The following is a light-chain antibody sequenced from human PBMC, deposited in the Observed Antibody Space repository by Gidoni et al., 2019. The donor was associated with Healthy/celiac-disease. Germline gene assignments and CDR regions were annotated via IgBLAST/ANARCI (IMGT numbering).Light chain of an antibody. CDR2: GAS. CDR1: QSVSSN. CDR3: QQYNNWPPWYT. Sequence: EISMTPLPATLSVSPGERATLSCRASQSVSSNLAWYQQKPGQAPRLLIYGASTRATGIPARFSGSGSGTEFTLTISSLQSEDFAVYYCQQYNNWPPWYTFGQGTKLEIK. J-gene: IGKJ2*01. V-gene: IGKV3-15*01.